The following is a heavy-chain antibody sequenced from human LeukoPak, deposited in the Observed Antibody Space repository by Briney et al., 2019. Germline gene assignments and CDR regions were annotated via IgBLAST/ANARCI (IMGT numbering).Heavy chain of an antibody. D-gene: IGHD1-26*01. Sequence: GGSLRLSCAASGFTFTSYDMHWVRQATGKGVEWVSAIGTAGDTYYPGSVKGRFTISRENAKNSLYLQMNSLRAGDTAVYYCASGVLAYSGSFYFDYWGQGSLVTVSS. CDR1: GFTFTSYD. CDR2: IGTAGDT. J-gene: IGHJ4*02. V-gene: IGHV3-13*01. CDR3: ASGVLAYSGSFYFDY.